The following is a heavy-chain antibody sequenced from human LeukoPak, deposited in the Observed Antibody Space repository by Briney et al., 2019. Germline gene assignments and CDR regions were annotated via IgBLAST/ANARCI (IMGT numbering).Heavy chain of an antibody. CDR2: ISSSSSYT. V-gene: IGHV3-11*06. J-gene: IGHJ4*02. Sequence: PGGSLRLSCAASGFTFSDYYMSWIRQAPGKGLEWVSYISSSSSYTNYADSVKGRFTISRDNAKNSLYLQMNSLRAEDTAVYYCARGTYCRGGSCYFDYWGQGTLVTVSS. CDR3: ARGTYCRGGSCYFDY. D-gene: IGHD2-15*01. CDR1: GFTFSDYY.